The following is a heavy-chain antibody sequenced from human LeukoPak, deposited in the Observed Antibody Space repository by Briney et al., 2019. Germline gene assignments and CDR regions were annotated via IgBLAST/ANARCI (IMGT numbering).Heavy chain of an antibody. Sequence: SETLSLTCAVYGGSFSGYYWSWIRQPPGKRLEWIGEINHSGSTNYNPSLKSRVTISVDTSKNQFSLKLSSVTAADTAVYYCARGSQDYYDSSGYYLPWGQGTLVTVSS. CDR1: GGSFSGYY. J-gene: IGHJ5*02. V-gene: IGHV4-34*01. CDR2: INHSGST. D-gene: IGHD3-22*01. CDR3: ARGSQDYYDSSGYYLP.